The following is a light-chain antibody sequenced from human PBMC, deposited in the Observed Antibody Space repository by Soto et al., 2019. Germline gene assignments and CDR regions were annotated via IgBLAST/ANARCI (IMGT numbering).Light chain of an antibody. Sequence: EIVLTQSPGTLSLSPGERATLSCRASQSVNSKLAWYQQKPGQAPRLLIYGAYTRATGIPARFSGSGSGTEFTLTISSLQSGDFAVYYCQQYNNWPPITCGQGTRLEIK. CDR2: GAY. V-gene: IGKV3-15*01. CDR1: QSVNSK. J-gene: IGKJ5*01. CDR3: QQYNNWPPIT.